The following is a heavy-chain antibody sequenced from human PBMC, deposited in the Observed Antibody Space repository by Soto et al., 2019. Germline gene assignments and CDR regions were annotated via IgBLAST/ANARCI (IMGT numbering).Heavy chain of an antibody. V-gene: IGHV4-34*01. CDR3: ARQWLVRYFDL. J-gene: IGHJ2*01. CDR1: GGSFSSYY. Sequence: QVQLQQWGAGLLKPSETQSLTCAFYGGSFSSYYWSWIRQPPGKGLEWIGEINHTGSTNYNPSLKSRVTISVDTSKNQFSLKLSSVTAADTAVYYCARQWLVRYFDLWGRGTLVTVSS. D-gene: IGHD6-19*01. CDR2: INHTGST.